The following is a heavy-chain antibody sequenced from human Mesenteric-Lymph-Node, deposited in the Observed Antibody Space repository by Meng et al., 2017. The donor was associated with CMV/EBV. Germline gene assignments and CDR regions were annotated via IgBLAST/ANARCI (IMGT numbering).Heavy chain of an antibody. Sequence: ASVKVSCKASGYTFTSYDINWVRQATGQGLEWMGWMNPNSGNTGYVRKFQGRVTMTRDTSITTAYMELSSLRSEDTAVYYCVRGALSRGYIWGSYRLRNFDHWGQGTLVTVSS. J-gene: IGHJ4*02. D-gene: IGHD3-16*02. CDR1: GYTFTSYD. V-gene: IGHV1-8*01. CDR3: VRGALSRGYIWGSYRLRNFDH. CDR2: MNPNSGNT.